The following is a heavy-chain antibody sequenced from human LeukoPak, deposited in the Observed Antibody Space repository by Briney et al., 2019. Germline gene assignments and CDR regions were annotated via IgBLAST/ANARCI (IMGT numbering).Heavy chain of an antibody. CDR1: GGTFSSYA. V-gene: IGHV1-69*05. Sequence: SVKVSCKASGGTFSSYATSWVRQAPGQGLEWMGGIIPIFGTANYAQKFQGRVTITTDESTSTAYMELSSLRSEDTAVYYCARHGDSSGYYYFDYWGQGTLVTVSS. CDR2: IIPIFGTA. CDR3: ARHGDSSGYYYFDY. J-gene: IGHJ4*02. D-gene: IGHD3-22*01.